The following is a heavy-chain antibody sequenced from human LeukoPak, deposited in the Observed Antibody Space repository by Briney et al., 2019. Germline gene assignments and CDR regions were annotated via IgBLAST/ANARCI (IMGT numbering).Heavy chain of an antibody. V-gene: IGHV3-9*01. Sequence: GRSLRLSCAASGFTFDDYAMHWVRQAPGKGLEWVSGISWNSGSIGYADSVKGRFTISRDNSKNTLYMQMDSLRAEDTALYYCAKDAAGYSYGQSDYWGQGALVTVSS. D-gene: IGHD5-18*01. CDR2: ISWNSGSI. CDR3: AKDAAGYSYGQSDY. J-gene: IGHJ4*02. CDR1: GFTFDDYA.